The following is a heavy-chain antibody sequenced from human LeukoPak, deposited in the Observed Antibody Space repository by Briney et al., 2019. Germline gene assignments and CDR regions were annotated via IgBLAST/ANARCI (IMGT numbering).Heavy chain of an antibody. CDR2: ISGSGGDT. V-gene: IGHV3-23*01. Sequence: GGSLRLSRAASGFTFSNYAMNWVRQAPGKGLEWVSSISGSGGDTYYADSVKGRFTISRDNSKNTLYLQMNSLRAEDTAVYYCAKRSTENYYPYFDYWGQGTLVTVSS. CDR3: AKRSTENYYPYFDY. CDR1: GFTFSNYA. J-gene: IGHJ4*02. D-gene: IGHD3-10*01.